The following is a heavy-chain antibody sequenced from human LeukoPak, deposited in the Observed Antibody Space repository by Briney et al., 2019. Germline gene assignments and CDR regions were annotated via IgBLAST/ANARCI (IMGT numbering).Heavy chain of an antibody. CDR1: GDSFTGSSSY. V-gene: IGHV4-39*01. J-gene: IGHJ4*02. CDR2: IDYSGST. Sequence: SETLSLTCTVTGDSFTGSSSYWGWIRQPPGKGLEWITSIDYSGSTYYNPSLRGRTTISVDASKSQFSLMLRSVTAADTAVYWRATQSEILHHFEYWGQGIVVTISS. CDR3: ATQSEILHHFEY.